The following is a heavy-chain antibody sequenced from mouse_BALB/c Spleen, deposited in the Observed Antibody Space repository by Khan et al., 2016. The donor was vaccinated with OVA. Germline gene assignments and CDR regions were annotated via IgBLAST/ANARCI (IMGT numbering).Heavy chain of an antibody. J-gene: IGHJ3*01. Sequence: EVELVESGGGLVKPGGSLKLSCAASGFTFSTYAMSWVHQTPEKRLEWVATISSDGDYTYFPDNVTGRFTISRDNAKNTLCLQMTSLRSEDTAMYYCARSPYGNFAYWGQGTLVTDSA. CDR3: ARSPYGNFAY. CDR1: GFTFSTYA. D-gene: IGHD2-1*01. CDR2: ISSDGDYT. V-gene: IGHV5-9-3*01.